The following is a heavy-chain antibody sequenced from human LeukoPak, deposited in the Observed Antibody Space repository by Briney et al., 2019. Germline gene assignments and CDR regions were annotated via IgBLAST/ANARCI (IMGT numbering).Heavy chain of an antibody. J-gene: IGHJ3*02. CDR3: AHLGAATPSHDAFDI. CDR2: ISYDGSNK. CDR1: GFTFSSYG. D-gene: IGHD2-15*01. V-gene: IGHV3-30*03. Sequence: SGGSLRLSCAASGFTFSSYGMHWVRQAPGKGLEWVAVISYDGSNKYYADSVKGRFTISRDNPKNTLYLQMNSLRAEDTAVYYCAHLGAATPSHDAFDIWGQGTMVTVSS.